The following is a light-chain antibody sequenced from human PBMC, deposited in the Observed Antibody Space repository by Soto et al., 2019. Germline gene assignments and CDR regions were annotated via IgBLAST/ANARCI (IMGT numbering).Light chain of an antibody. J-gene: IGKJ1*01. CDR3: QQYGTSPRT. CDR2: GWS. CDR1: QSVSNNY. V-gene: IGKV3-20*01. Sequence: EMVLTQSPGTLSLSPGERATLSCRASQSVSNNYLAGYQQKPGQAPRLLSYGWSSRATFIPDKFSGSGSGTNFTLTINRLEPEDFAVYYCQQYGTSPRTFGQGTKVDIK.